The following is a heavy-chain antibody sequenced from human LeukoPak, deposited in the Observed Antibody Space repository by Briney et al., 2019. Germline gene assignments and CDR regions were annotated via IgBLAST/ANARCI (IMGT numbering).Heavy chain of an antibody. CDR2: INPDGSEK. D-gene: IGHD2-2*01. V-gene: IGHV3-7*01. CDR3: ARDWGYCSSTSCSD. Sequence: GGSLRLSCVASRFTFNKYYMSWVRQAPGKGLQWVANINPDGSEKYYVDSVKGRFTISRDNAKNSLYLQMNSLRAEDTAVYYCARDWGYCSSTSCSDWGQGTLVTVSS. J-gene: IGHJ4*02. CDR1: RFTFNKYY.